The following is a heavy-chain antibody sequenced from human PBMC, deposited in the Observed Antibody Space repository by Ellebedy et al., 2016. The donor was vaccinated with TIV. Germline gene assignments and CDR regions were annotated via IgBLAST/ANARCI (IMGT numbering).Heavy chain of an antibody. CDR2: ISYDGSNK. CDR3: ARDESRGGGDIDY. J-gene: IGHJ4*02. Sequence: GESLKISCAASGFTFMNYAMAWVRQAPGKGLEWVAVISYDGSNKYYADSVKGRFTISRDNSKNTLYLQMNSLRAEDTAVDYCARDESRGGGDIDYWGQGTLVTVSS. CDR1: GFTFMNYA. D-gene: IGHD2-21*02. V-gene: IGHV3-30-3*01.